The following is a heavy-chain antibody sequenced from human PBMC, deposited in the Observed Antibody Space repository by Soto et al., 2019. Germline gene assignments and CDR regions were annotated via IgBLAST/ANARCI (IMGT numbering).Heavy chain of an antibody. J-gene: IGHJ6*02. D-gene: IGHD6-19*01. CDR2: TYYRSKWYN. CDR1: GDSVSSNSAA. V-gene: IGHV6-1*01. CDR3: ARDSSGWYGDYYYYGMDG. Sequence: SQTLSLTCAISGDSVSSNSAAWNWIRQSPSGGLEWLGRTYYRSKWYNDYAVSVKSRITINPDTSKNQFSLQLNSVTPEDTAVYYCARDSSGWYGDYYYYGMDGWGQGTTVTVSS.